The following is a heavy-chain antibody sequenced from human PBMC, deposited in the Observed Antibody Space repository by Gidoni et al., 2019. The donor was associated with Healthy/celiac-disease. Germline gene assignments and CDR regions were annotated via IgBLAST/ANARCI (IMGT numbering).Heavy chain of an antibody. CDR1: GFTFSSYS. CDR2: ISSSSSYI. D-gene: IGHD6-13*01. J-gene: IGHJ6*03. CDR3: AREMQQLAYYYYYYMDV. V-gene: IGHV3-21*01. Sequence: EVQLVESGGGLVKPGGSLSLSCAASGFTFSSYSMNWVRQAPGKGLEWVSSISSSSSYIYYADAVKGRFTISRDNAKNSLYLQMNSRRAEDTAVYYCAREMQQLAYYYYYYMDVWGKGTTVTVSS.